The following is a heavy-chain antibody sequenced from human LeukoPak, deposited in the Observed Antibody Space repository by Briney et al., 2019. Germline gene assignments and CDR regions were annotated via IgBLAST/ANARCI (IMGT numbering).Heavy chain of an antibody. V-gene: IGHV3-21*01. D-gene: IGHD6-6*01. Sequence: GGSLRLSCAASGFTFSSYSMNWVRQAPGKGLEWVSSISSSSSYIYYADSVKGRFTISRDNAKNSPYLQMNSLRAEDTAVYYCASKQLVGHYYYYYYMDVWGKGTTVTVSS. J-gene: IGHJ6*03. CDR2: ISSSSSYI. CDR1: GFTFSSYS. CDR3: ASKQLVGHYYYYYYMDV.